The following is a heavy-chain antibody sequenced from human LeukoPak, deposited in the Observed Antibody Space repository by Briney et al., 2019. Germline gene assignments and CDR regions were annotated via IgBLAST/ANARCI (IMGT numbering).Heavy chain of an antibody. D-gene: IGHD3-22*01. CDR2: MYYSGST. CDR3: AREYYDSSGSKYAFDI. Sequence: SETLSLTCTVSGGSISSSSHYWAWIRQPPGKGLEWIGSMYYSGSTYYNPSLKSRVTISVVTSKNQFSLRLTSVTAADTAVYYCAREYYDSSGSKYAFDIWGQGTMVTVSS. CDR1: GGSISSSSHY. J-gene: IGHJ3*02. V-gene: IGHV4-39*07.